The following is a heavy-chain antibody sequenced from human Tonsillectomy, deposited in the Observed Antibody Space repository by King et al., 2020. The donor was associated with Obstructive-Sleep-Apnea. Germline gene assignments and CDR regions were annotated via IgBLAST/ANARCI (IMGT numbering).Heavy chain of an antibody. CDR1: GFTFSDYY. CDR2: ISSSGSYT. Sequence: QVQLVESGGGLVKPGGSLRLSCAASGFTFSDYYMTWIRQAPGKGLEWISYISSSGSYTNYADSVKGRFTISRDNAKNSLYLQMNSLRADDTALYCCALVGAPVDSGGQGTRVTVSS. J-gene: IGHJ4*02. CDR3: ALVGAPVDS. V-gene: IGHV3-11*06. D-gene: IGHD1-26*01.